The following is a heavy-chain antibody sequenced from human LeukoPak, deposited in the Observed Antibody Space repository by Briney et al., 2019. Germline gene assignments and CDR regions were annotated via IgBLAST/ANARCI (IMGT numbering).Heavy chain of an antibody. D-gene: IGHD2-15*01. CDR3: GRVSESLVNGGVSWSFDN. CDR2: ISTNGDRT. J-gene: IGHJ4*02. V-gene: IGHV3-23*01. Sequence: PGGSLRLSCAASGLTFSNYAMTWVRQAPGKGLEWVSAISTNGDRTYYADSVKGRFTVSRDNFKNTLYLQMNSLRAEDTALYYCGRVSESLVNGGVSWSFDNWGQGTLVTVSS. CDR1: GLTFSNYA.